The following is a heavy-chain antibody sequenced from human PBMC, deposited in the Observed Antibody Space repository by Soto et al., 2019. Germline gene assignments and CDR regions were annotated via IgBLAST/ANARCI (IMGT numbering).Heavy chain of an antibody. V-gene: IGHV4-59*01. D-gene: IGHD6-13*01. CDR3: ATSPDSSSWYRFDY. J-gene: IGHJ4*02. CDR2: RNT. Sequence: SETLSLTCTVSGGSISPYCWSWIRQPPGKGLEWIGYRNTNYNPSLESRVTISVDTSRNQFSLKLTSVTAADTAVYYCATSPDSSSWYRFDYWGQGTLVPVSS. CDR1: GGSISPYC.